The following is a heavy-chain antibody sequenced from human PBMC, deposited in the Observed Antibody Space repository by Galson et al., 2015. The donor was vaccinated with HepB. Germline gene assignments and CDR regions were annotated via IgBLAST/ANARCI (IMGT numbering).Heavy chain of an antibody. CDR3: ARHMWYTEVFFDY. Sequence: ETLSLTCTVSGGSISSSSYYWGWIRQPPGKGLEWIGSIYYSGSTYYNPSLKSRVTISVDTSKNQFSLKLSSVTAADTAVYYCARHMWYTEVFFDYWGQGTLVTVSS. D-gene: IGHD1-1*01. J-gene: IGHJ4*02. V-gene: IGHV4-39*01. CDR2: IYYSGST. CDR1: GGSISSSSYY.